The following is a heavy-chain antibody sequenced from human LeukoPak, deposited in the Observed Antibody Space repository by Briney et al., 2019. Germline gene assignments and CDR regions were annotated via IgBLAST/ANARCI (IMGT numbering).Heavy chain of an antibody. J-gene: IGHJ6*03. D-gene: IGHD2-2*01. CDR3: ARARRSRPPYYYYYYMDV. CDR1: GGSFSGYY. Sequence: SETLSLTCAVYGGSFSGYYWSWIRQPPGKGLEWIGEINHSGSTNYNPSLKSRVTISVDTSKNQFSLKLSSVTAADTAVYYCARARRSRPPYYYYYYMDVWGKGTTVTISS. V-gene: IGHV4-34*01. CDR2: INHSGST.